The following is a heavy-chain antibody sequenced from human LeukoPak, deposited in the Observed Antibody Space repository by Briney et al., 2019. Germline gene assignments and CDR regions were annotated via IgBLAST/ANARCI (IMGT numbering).Heavy chain of an antibody. CDR3: ARATKDLKQLRRLGGAFDI. J-gene: IGHJ3*02. D-gene: IGHD6-6*01. Sequence: ASVKVSCKASGYRFTRYGMNWVRQAPGQGLEWLGWINTHTGNPTYGQGFTGRFVFSLDSSVSMAYLQISSLKAEDTAVYYCARATKDLKQLRRLGGAFDIWGQGTMVTVSS. CDR1: GYRFTRYG. CDR2: INTHTGNP. V-gene: IGHV7-4-1*04.